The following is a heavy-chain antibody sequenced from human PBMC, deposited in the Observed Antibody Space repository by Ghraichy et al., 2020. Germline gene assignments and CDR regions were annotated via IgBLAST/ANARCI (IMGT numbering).Heavy chain of an antibody. V-gene: IGHV3-23*01. CDR2: ITGNGGTT. CDR1: GFTFTGYT. D-gene: IGHD4-23*01. J-gene: IGHJ4*02. CDR3: AKGRGGGGTSGYFDY. Sequence: GLLRLSCAASGFTFTGYTMSWVRQAPGKGLEWVSYITGNGGTTYYADSVKGRFTISRDNSKNTLSLQMNSLTAEDTAVYYCAKGRGGGGTSGYFDYWGQGTLVTVSS.